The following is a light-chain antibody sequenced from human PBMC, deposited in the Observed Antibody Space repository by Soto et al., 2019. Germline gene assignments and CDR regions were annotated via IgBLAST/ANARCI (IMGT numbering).Light chain of an antibody. CDR1: SSDVGAYNY. V-gene: IGLV2-14*01. CDR3: SSYASSSTAI. J-gene: IGLJ2*01. CDR2: DVS. Sequence: QSALTQPASVSGSPGQSITISCTGTSSDVGAYNYVSWYQQHPVKAPKLMIYDVSSRPSGISNRFSGSKSGNTASLTISGVQAEDEADYYCSSYASSSTAIFGGGTKVTVL.